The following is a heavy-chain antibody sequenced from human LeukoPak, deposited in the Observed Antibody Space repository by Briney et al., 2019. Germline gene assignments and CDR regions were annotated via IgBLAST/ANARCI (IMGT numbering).Heavy chain of an antibody. CDR1: GYXFTNYW. D-gene: IGHD5-18*01. J-gene: IGHJ5*02. V-gene: IGHV5-51*01. Sequence: GESLKISCKGSGYXFTNYWIGWVRQMPGKGLEWMGIIYPSESDIRYSPSFQGQVTISADKSISTAYLQWRSLRSSDAAIYYCARSVPPWLGDHWGQGILVTVSS. CDR3: ARSVPPWLGDH. CDR2: IYPSESDI.